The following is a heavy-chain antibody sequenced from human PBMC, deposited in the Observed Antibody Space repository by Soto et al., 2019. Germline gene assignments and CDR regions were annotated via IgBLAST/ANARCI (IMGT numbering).Heavy chain of an antibody. J-gene: IGHJ5*02. Sequence: ASVKVSCKASGFSFSGYYMHWVRQAPGQGLDWMGIINPSGDTTNYAQRFQGRVTITRDTSTSTVYMDLSSLRYEDTAVYYCARDNSQYFETPPARSWFHPWGQGTPVTVSS. D-gene: IGHD6-6*01. CDR3: ARDNSQYFETPPARSWFHP. CDR2: INPSGDTT. V-gene: IGHV1-46*01. CDR1: GFSFSGYY.